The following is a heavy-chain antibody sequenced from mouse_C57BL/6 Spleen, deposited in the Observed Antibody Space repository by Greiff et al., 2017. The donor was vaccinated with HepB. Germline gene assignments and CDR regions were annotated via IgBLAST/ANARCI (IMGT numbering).Heavy chain of an antibody. D-gene: IGHD2-4*01. CDR1: GYPITSGYY. CDR2: ISYDGSN. V-gene: IGHV3-6*01. J-gene: IGHJ2*01. CDR3: ARDEMRLRGFDY. Sequence: EVKLQESGPGLVKPSQSLSLTCSVTGYPITSGYYWNWIRQFPGNKLEWMGYISYDGSNNYNPSLKNRISITRDTSKNQFFLKLNSVTTEDTATYYCARDEMRLRGFDYWGQGTTLTVSS.